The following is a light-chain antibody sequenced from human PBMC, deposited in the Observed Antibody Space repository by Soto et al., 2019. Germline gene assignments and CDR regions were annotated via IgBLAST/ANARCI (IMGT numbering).Light chain of an antibody. CDR3: SSYAGSNNFV. CDR1: ISDVGTYHL. CDR2: EVS. J-gene: IGLJ1*01. Sequence: QSALTQPASVSGSPGQSITISCTATISDVGTYHLVSWYQQHPGKAPKLMIYEVSKRPSGVPDRFSGSKSGNTASLTVSGLQAEDEADYYYSSYAGSNNFVFGSGTKVTVL. V-gene: IGLV2-8*01.